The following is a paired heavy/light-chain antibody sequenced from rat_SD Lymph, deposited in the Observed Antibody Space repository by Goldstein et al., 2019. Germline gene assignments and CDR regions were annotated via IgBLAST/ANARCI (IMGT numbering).Heavy chain of an antibody. J-gene: IGHJ2*01. D-gene: IGHD1-12*03. CDR2: IKYDGSYT. V-gene: IGHV11-4*01. Sequence: EVQLVESGGGLVKPGASLKLSCVASGFTFSDYWMSWVRQTPGKTMEWIGDIKYDGSYTNYAPSLKNRFTISRDNAKSTLYLQMSNVRSEDTATYYCTRGGYDGYYHVDYFDYWGQGVMVTVSS. CDR3: TRGGYDGYYHVDYFDY. CDR1: GFTFSDYW.
Light chain of an antibody. Sequence: EIVLTQSPTTMAASPGEKVTLNCLASSSVSYMNWYQQKSGASPKLWIYGTSNLASGVPNRFSGSGSGTSYSLTISSMEAEDVATYYCLQLSSYPLTFGSGTKLEIK. V-gene: IGKV4S18*01. CDR2: GTS. CDR3: LQLSSYPLT. CDR1: SSVSY. J-gene: IGKJ5*01.